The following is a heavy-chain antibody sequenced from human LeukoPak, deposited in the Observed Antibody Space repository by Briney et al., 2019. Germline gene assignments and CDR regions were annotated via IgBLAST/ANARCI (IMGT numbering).Heavy chain of an antibody. CDR3: ASRRGGGYGDPSVSTTSHYYYYMDV. D-gene: IGHD5-12*01. CDR1: GYSITSAYY. CDR2: IYYSGST. J-gene: IGHJ6*03. Sequence: SETLSLTCTVSGYSITSAYYWGWIRQPPGKGLEWIGSIYYSGSTYYNPSLKSRVTISVDTSKNQFSLKLSSVTAADTAVYYCASRRGGGYGDPSVSTTSHYYYYMDVWGKGTTVTISS. V-gene: IGHV4-38-2*02.